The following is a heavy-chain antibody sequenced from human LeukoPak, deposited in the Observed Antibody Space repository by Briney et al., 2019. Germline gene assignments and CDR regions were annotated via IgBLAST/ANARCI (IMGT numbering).Heavy chain of an antibody. CDR2: IYYSGST. CDR3: ARLPYDFWSGYFPYGMDV. CDR1: GGSISSSSYS. V-gene: IGHV4-39*01. J-gene: IGHJ6*02. Sequence: PSETLSLTCTVSGGSISSSSYSWGWIRQPPGKGLEWIGSIYYSGSTYYNPSLKSRVIISVDTSKNQFSLKLSSVTAADTAVYYCARLPYDFWSGYFPYGMDVWGQGTTVTVSS. D-gene: IGHD3-3*01.